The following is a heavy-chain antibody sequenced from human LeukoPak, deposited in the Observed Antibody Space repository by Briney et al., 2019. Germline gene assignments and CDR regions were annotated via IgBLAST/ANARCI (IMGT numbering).Heavy chain of an antibody. D-gene: IGHD3-9*01. J-gene: IGHJ5*02. Sequence: GESLKISCKGPEFDFDDYWIGWLRQVPGRGLEWMGIVYPAGSYIHYSPSFQGRVSISVDRSVSTAYLQWTSLKASDSGIYFCARRKYFDTYLDPWGQGTLVTVSS. V-gene: IGHV5-51*01. CDR2: VYPAGSYI. CDR3: ARRKYFDTYLDP. CDR1: EFDFDDYW.